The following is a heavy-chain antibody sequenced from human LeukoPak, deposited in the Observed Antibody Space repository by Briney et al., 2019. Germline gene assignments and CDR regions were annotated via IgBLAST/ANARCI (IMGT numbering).Heavy chain of an antibody. Sequence: GGSLRLSCAASGFTFNIYWMSWVRQAPGKGLEWVASIEQDGSVKHFLDSVKGRFTISRDNAKNSLYLQMNSLRAEDTAVYYCARWDAYCSGGTCYFGGFAFDIWGQGTMVTVSS. CDR2: IEQDGSVK. V-gene: IGHV3-7*01. D-gene: IGHD2-15*01. CDR1: GFTFNIYW. J-gene: IGHJ3*02. CDR3: ARWDAYCSGGTCYFGGFAFDI.